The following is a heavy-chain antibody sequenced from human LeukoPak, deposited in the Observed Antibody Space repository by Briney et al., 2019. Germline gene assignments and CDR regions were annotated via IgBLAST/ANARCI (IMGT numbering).Heavy chain of an antibody. CDR3: ARLLVTYYYDSSGYDGFDY. CDR2: IYPGDSDT. Sequence: GASLKISCKGSGYRFTSYWIGWVRQLPGKGLEWMGIIYPGDSDTRYSPSFQGQVTISADKSISTAYLQWSSLKASDTAMYYCARLLVTYYYDSSGYDGFDYWGQGTLVTVSS. CDR1: GYRFTSYW. J-gene: IGHJ4*02. V-gene: IGHV5-51*01. D-gene: IGHD3-22*01.